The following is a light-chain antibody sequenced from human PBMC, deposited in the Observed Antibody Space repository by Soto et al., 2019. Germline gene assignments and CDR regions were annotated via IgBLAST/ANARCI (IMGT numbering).Light chain of an antibody. CDR2: NSY. CDR3: AAWDAGLNGYV. V-gene: IGLV1-44*01. J-gene: IGLJ1*01. CDR1: SSNIGSKT. Sequence: QSVLTQPPSASGTPGQRVTISCSGSSSNIGSKTVNWYQQLPGTVPKLLIYNSYQRPSGVPDRFSGSKSGTSASLAISGLQSGDEADYSCAAWDAGLNGYVFGAGTKVTVL.